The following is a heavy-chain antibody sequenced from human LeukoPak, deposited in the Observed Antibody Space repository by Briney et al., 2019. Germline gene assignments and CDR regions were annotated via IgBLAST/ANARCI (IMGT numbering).Heavy chain of an antibody. V-gene: IGHV4-30-2*01. J-gene: IGHJ4*02. CDR1: GGSISSGGYS. CDR3: ARGTYSGSYRYQYYFDY. D-gene: IGHD1-26*01. CDR2: IYHSGST. Sequence: PSETLSLTCAVSGGSISSGGYSWSWIRQPPGKGLEWIGYIYHSGSTYYNPSLKSRVTISVDRSKNQFSLKLSSVTAADTAVYYCARGTYSGSYRYQYYFDYWGQGTLVTVSS.